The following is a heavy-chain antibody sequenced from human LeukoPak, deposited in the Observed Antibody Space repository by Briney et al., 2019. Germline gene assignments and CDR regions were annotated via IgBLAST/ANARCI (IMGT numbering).Heavy chain of an antibody. CDR1: AYTFTDYG. CDR3: ARRYPGSKDYEGNDY. CDR2: ISVYNGNT. D-gene: IGHD3-16*01. V-gene: IGHV1-18*01. J-gene: IGHJ4*02. Sequence: ASVKVSCKASAYTFTDYGINWVRQAPGQGLEWMGWISVYNGNTNYAQKFRGRVTMTTDTSTTTAYMELRSLRSDDTAVYYCARRYPGSKDYEGNDYWGQGTLVTVSS.